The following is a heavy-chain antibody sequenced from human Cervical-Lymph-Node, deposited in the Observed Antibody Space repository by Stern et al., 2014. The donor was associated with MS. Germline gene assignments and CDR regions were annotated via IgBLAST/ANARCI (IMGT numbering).Heavy chain of an antibody. J-gene: IGHJ4*02. CDR1: GYTFPVYW. Sequence: EVQLVESGAEVKKPGESLKISCQVSGYTFPVYWIGWVRQTPGKGLEWVGIIYPPDSETRYNPSFQGQVSMSVDKSVSTAYLQWSSLQTSDTALYFCARHTGDYAFDYWGQGTLVIVSS. V-gene: IGHV5-51*01. CDR2: IYPPDSET. CDR3: ARHTGDYAFDY. D-gene: IGHD4-17*01.